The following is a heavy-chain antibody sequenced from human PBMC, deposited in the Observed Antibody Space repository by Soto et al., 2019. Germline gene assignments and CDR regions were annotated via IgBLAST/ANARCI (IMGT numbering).Heavy chain of an antibody. CDR3: ARELPQRQGRNMDV. J-gene: IGHJ6*02. D-gene: IGHD1-1*01. CDR2: INHRGSL. V-gene: IGHV4-31*03. CDR1: GGSMTSGDQY. Sequence: QVQLQESGPGLVKPSQTLSLTCTVTGGSMTSGDQYWTWIRHRPGEGREWLGYINHRGSLYYNPSLKSRVSMSVDTSQTQFSLNLSSVAAADTAVYYCARELPQRQGRNMDVWGQGPTVTVSS.